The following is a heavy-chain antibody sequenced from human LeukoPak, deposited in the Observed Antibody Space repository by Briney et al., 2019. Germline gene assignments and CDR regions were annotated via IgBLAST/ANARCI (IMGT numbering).Heavy chain of an antibody. D-gene: IGHD1-26*01. V-gene: IGHV6-1*01. J-gene: IGHJ4*02. CDR2: TYYRSKWYN. CDR1: GDSVSSNSAA. Sequence: SQTLSLTCAISGDSVSSNSAAWNWIRQSPSRGLEWLGRTYYRSKWYNDYAVSVKSRITINPDTSKNQFSLQPNSVTPEDTAVYYCARAGYSGSYVRDYFDYWGQGTLVTVSS. CDR3: ARAGYSGSYVRDYFDY.